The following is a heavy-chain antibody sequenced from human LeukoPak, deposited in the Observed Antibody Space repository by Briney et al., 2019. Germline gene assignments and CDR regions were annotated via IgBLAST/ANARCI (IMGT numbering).Heavy chain of an antibody. D-gene: IGHD2-15*01. Sequence: GGSLRLSCAASGFTFRSYWMSWVRQAPGKGLEWVANIKQDGSEEYYVDSVKGRFTISRDNAKNSLYLQMNSLRAEDTAVYYCARRYCSGGSCYSYFDYWGQGTLVTVSS. V-gene: IGHV3-7*01. CDR2: IKQDGSEE. J-gene: IGHJ4*02. CDR3: ARRYCSGGSCYSYFDY. CDR1: GFTFRSYW.